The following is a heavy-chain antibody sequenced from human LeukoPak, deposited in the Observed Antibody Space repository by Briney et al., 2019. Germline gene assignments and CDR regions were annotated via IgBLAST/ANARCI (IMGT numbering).Heavy chain of an antibody. J-gene: IGHJ4*02. CDR1: GGSVTSYY. D-gene: IGHD4-17*01. V-gene: IGHV4-59*02. CDR3: ARASHDYGDYSHFDY. CDR2: VYYSGTT. Sequence: SETLSLTCAVSGGSVTSYYWSWVRQVPGKGLEWIGYVYYSGTTNYNPSLKGRVTISVDTSKNQFSLRLTSVTAADTAVYYCARASHDYGDYSHFDYWGQGTLVTVSS.